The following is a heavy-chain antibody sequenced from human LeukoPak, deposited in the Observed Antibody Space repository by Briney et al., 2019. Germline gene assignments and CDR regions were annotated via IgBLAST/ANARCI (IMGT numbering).Heavy chain of an antibody. Sequence: ASVKVSCKASGYTFTSYGISWVRQAPGQGLEWMGWISAYNGNTNYAQRLQGRVTMTTDTSTSTAHMELRSLRSDDTAVYYCARDDYYDSSGYERFYYGMDVWGQGTTVTVSS. V-gene: IGHV1-18*01. CDR1: GYTFTSYG. CDR3: ARDDYYDSSGYERFYYGMDV. D-gene: IGHD3-22*01. J-gene: IGHJ6*02. CDR2: ISAYNGNT.